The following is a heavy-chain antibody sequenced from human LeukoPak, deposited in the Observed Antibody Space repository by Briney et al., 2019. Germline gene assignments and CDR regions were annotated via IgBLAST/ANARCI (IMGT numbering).Heavy chain of an antibody. D-gene: IGHD7-27*01. V-gene: IGHV3-23*01. CDR2: ISGSGGST. CDR3: AKPLTGDDAFDI. J-gene: IGHJ3*02. Sequence: GGSLRLSCAASGFTFSSYAMSWVRQAPGKGLEGVSAISGSGGSTYYADSVKGRFTISRDNSKNTLYLQMNSLRAEDTAVYYCAKPLTGDDAFDIWGQGTMVTVSS. CDR1: GFTFSSYA.